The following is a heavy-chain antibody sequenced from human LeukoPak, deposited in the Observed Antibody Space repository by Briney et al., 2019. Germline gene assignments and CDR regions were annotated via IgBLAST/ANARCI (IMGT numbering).Heavy chain of an antibody. CDR1: GYTFTGYY. V-gene: IGHV1-2*02. Sequence: ASVKVSCKASGYTFTGYYMHWVRQAPGQGREWMGWINPNSGGANYAQKFQGRVTMTRDTSISTAYMELSRLRSDDTAVYYCAGVCSSTSCYTASDAFDIWGQGTMVTVSS. CDR3: AGVCSSTSCYTASDAFDI. J-gene: IGHJ3*02. D-gene: IGHD2-2*02. CDR2: INPNSGGA.